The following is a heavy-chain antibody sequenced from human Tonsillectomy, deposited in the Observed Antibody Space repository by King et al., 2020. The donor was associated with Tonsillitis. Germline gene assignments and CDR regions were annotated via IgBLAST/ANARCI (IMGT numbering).Heavy chain of an antibody. V-gene: IGHV1-46*01. CDR2: INPRGGST. CDR3: ATTGETAYFDS. J-gene: IGHJ4*02. Sequence: VQLVESGSEVRKPGASVKVSCKAPGFAFSRFYMHWLRQASGQGLEWLGLINPRGGSTYYAPKFQGRIIMTRDTSTSTVYVALSRLRSEDTAVYYCATTGETAYFDSWGQGTLLTVSS. CDR1: GFAFSRFY. D-gene: IGHD7-27*01.